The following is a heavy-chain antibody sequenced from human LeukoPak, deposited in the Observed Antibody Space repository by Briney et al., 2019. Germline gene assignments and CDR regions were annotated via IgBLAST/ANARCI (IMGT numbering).Heavy chain of an antibody. D-gene: IGHD2-2*01. CDR1: GFTFSNYG. V-gene: IGHV3-23*01. J-gene: IGHJ4*02. CDR3: ARDKGTPYLSSFDY. CDR2: ISGSGGST. Sequence: GGTLRLSCAASGFTFSNYGMSWVRQAPGKGLEWVSGISGSGGSTYYADSVKGRFTISRDNSKNTLYLQMNSLRAADTAVYYCARDKGTPYLSSFDYWGQGTLVTVSS.